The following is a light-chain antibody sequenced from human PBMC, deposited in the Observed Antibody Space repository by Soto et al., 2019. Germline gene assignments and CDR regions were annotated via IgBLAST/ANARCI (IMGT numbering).Light chain of an antibody. J-gene: IGKJ4*01. CDR1: QSVSGN. CDR3: QQYFNWPT. Sequence: EIVMTQSPATLSVSPGERATLSCRASQSVSGNLAWYQQKPGQTPRLLIYGTFTRATGIPARFSGDVSGTEFTLTINSLQSEDSAVYFCQQYFNWPTFGGGTKVEIK. CDR2: GTF. V-gene: IGKV3-15*01.